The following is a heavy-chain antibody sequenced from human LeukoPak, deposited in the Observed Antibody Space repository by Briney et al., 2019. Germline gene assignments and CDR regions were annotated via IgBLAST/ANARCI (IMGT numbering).Heavy chain of an antibody. CDR1: GGTFSSYA. CDR3: ARGHYDILTGSYGADY. CDR2: IIPILGIA. V-gene: IGHV1-69*04. D-gene: IGHD3-9*01. J-gene: IGHJ4*02. Sequence: SVKVSCKASGGTFSSYAISWVRQAPGQGLEWMGRIIPILGIANYAQKFQGRVTITADKSTSTAYMELSSLRSEDTAVYYCARGHYDILTGSYGADYWGQGTLVTVSS.